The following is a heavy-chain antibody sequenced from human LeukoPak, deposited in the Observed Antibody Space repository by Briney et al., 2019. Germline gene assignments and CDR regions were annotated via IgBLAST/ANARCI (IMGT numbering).Heavy chain of an antibody. Sequence: SSETLSLTCAVYGGSFSGYYWSWIRQPPGKGLEWIGEINHSGSTNYNPSLKSRVTISVDTSKNQFSLKLSSVTAADTAVYYCARGRYADTAMVNNWFDPWGQGTLVTVSS. V-gene: IGHV4-34*01. CDR3: ARGRYADTAMVNNWFDP. D-gene: IGHD5-18*01. CDR1: GGSFSGYY. CDR2: INHSGST. J-gene: IGHJ5*02.